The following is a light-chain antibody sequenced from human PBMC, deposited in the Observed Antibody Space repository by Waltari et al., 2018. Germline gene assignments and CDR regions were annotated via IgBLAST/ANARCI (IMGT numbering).Light chain of an antibody. CDR3: SSYTSSSTHNYV. Sequence: QSALTQPASASGSPGPSLPIPCTGPSSDLGGYNYVSWYQQHPGKAPKLMIYGVSNRPSGVSNRFSGSKSGNTASLTISGLQAEDEADYYCSSYTSSSTHNYVFGTGTKVTVL. V-gene: IGLV2-14*01. CDR2: GVS. CDR1: SSDLGGYNY. J-gene: IGLJ1*01.